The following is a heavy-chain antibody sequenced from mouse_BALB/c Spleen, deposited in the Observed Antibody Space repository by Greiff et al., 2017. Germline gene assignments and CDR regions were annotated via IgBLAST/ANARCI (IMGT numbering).Heavy chain of an antibody. CDR1: GFTFSSYG. CDR2: INSNGGST. J-gene: IGHJ4*01. Sequence: EVKVVESGGGLVQPGGSLKLSCAASGFTFSSYGMSWVRQTPDKRLELVATINSNGGSTYYPDSVKGRFTISRDNAKNTLYLQMSSLKSEDTAMYYCARLANWYAMDYWGQGTSVTVSS. D-gene: IGHD4-1*01. V-gene: IGHV5-6-3*01. CDR3: ARLANWYAMDY.